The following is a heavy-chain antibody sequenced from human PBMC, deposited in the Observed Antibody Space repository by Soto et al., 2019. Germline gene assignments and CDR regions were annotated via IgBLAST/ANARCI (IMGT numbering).Heavy chain of an antibody. Sequence: QVQLQQWGAGLLKPSETLSLTCAVYGGSFSGYYWSWIRQPPGKGLEWIGEINHSGSTNYNPSLKSRVTISVDTAKNQFSLKLSSVTAADTAVYYCARVRYYYGSGMWWFDPWGQGTLATVSS. D-gene: IGHD3-10*01. CDR2: INHSGST. V-gene: IGHV4-34*01. J-gene: IGHJ5*02. CDR1: GGSFSGYY. CDR3: ARVRYYYGSGMWWFDP.